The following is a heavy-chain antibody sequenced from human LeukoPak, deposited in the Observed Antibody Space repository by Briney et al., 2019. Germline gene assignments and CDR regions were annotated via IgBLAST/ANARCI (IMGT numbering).Heavy chain of an antibody. V-gene: IGHV4-30-4*01. CDR2: IRYSGST. D-gene: IGHD2-15*01. J-gene: IGHJ5*02. CDR3: ARGGGHCSGGNCYSLWFDP. Sequence: SETLSLTCTVSGGSISSGDYYWSWIRQPPGKGLEWIGYIRYSGSTYYGPFLKSRVTMSVDTSQNQFSLKLSSVTAADTAVYYCARGGGHCSGGNCYSLWFDPWGQGTLVTVSS. CDR1: GGSISSGDYY.